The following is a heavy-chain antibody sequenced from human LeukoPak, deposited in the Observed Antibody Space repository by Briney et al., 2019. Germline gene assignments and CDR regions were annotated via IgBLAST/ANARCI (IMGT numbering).Heavy chain of an antibody. CDR3: ARQGPAYYFDH. V-gene: IGHV4-39*01. CDR2: VYFSERT. Sequence: SETLSLTCTVSGGSISSTSYYWGWIRQSPGKELEWIGSVYFSERTNDNPSLKSRVTMSVDTSENSFSLRLSSVTAADTAVYYCARQGPAYYFDHWGQGTLVTVSS. J-gene: IGHJ4*02. CDR1: GGSISSTSYY.